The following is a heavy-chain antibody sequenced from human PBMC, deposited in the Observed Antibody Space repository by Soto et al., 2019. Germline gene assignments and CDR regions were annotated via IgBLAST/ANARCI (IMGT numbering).Heavy chain of an antibody. CDR3: TREWWGDFA. CDR2: IKTKNDGETT. V-gene: IGHV3-15*01. CDR1: GITINTAW. J-gene: IGHJ4*02. Sequence: ESGGGLVKPGESLRLSCEVSGITINTAWMSWARQAPGTGLEWVGRIKTKNDGETTEFAAAVDGRFSISRDDSRNTIYLQMNSLRTEDTAVYYCTREWWGDFAWGQGSLVTVSS. D-gene: IGHD2-8*01.